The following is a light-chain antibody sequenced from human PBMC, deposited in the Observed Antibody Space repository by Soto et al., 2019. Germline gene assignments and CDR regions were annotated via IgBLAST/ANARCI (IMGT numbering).Light chain of an antibody. Sequence: QSALTQPASVSGSPGQSITISCTGTSSDVGAYNYVSWYQQHPGKAPKLMIYDVNNRPSGVSNRFSGSKSGSTASLTISGHQAEDEADYYCSSYTSSSTLYVFGTGTKLTVL. V-gene: IGLV2-14*01. CDR1: SSDVGAYNY. CDR3: SSYTSSSTLYV. J-gene: IGLJ1*01. CDR2: DVN.